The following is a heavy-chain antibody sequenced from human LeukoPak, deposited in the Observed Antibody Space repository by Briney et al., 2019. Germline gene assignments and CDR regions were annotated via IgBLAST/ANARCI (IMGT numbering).Heavy chain of an antibody. CDR3: ARRAREYSHDAFDI. Sequence: ASLTLSCKASGYTFSNYYMHCVLHPPGQGLEWMGWINPNSSGTNSAQKFQGRFSMTRDTSISTAYMELSRLRSDDTAVYYCARRAREYSHDAFDIWGQGTMVTVSS. D-gene: IGHD5-18*01. CDR1: GYTFSNYY. J-gene: IGHJ3*02. CDR2: INPNSSGT. V-gene: IGHV1-2*02.